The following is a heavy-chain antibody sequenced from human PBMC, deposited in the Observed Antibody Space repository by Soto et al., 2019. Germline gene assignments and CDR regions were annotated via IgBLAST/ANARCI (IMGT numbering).Heavy chain of an antibody. V-gene: IGHV4-34*01. CDR3: ARGLSSSGWAYYYYYYGMDV. Sequence: SETLSLTCAVYGGSFSGYYWSWIRQPSGKGLEWIGEINHSGSTNYNPSLKSRVTISVDTSKNQFSLKLSSVTAADTAVYYCARGLSSSGWAYYYYYYGMDVWGQGTTVTVSS. CDR1: GGSFSGYY. CDR2: INHSGST. J-gene: IGHJ6*02. D-gene: IGHD6-19*01.